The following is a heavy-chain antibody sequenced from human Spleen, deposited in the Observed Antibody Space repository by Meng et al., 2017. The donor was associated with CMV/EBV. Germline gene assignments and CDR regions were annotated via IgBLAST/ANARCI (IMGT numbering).Heavy chain of an antibody. J-gene: IGHJ4*02. CDR3: ARRLPTGYFDY. CDR2: INHSGST. V-gene: IGHV4-34*01. D-gene: IGHD4-17*01. CDR1: GGSLSGYY. Sequence: SETLSLTCAVYGGSLSGYYWSWIRQPPGKGLEWIGEINHSGSTNYNPSLKSRVTISVDTSKDQFSLKLSSVTAADTAVYYCARRLPTGYFDYWGQGTLVTVSS.